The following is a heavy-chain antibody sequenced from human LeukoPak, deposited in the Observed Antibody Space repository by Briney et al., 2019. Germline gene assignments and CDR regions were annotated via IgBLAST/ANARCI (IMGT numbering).Heavy chain of an antibody. D-gene: IGHD3-10*01. V-gene: IGHV1-69*13. CDR2: IIPIFGTA. J-gene: IGHJ4*02. CDR1: GGTFSSYA. CDR3: ARGHYGSGRWFDY. Sequence: SVKVSCTASGGTFSSYAISWVRQAPGQGLEWMGGIIPIFGTANYAQKFQGRVTITADESTSTAYMELSSLRSEDTAVYYCARGHYGSGRWFDYWGQGTLVTVSS.